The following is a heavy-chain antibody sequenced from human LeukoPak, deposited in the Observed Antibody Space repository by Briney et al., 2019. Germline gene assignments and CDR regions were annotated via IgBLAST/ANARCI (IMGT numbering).Heavy chain of an antibody. D-gene: IGHD2-21*02. Sequence: GGSLRLSCAASGFTFSKYWMTWVRQAPGKGLEWVANMDEIGSEKYYVDSVKGRFTISRDNAKNSLYLQMNNLRAEDTAVYYCVRGCIQTISIVVVTEEGMDVWGQGTTVTVSS. CDR1: GFTFSKYW. CDR3: VRGCIQTISIVVVTEEGMDV. V-gene: IGHV3-7*01. CDR2: MDEIGSEK. J-gene: IGHJ6*02.